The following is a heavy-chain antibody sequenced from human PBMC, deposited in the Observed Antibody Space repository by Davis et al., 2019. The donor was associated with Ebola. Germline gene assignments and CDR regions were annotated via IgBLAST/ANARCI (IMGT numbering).Heavy chain of an antibody. CDR2: ISSSSSYT. J-gene: IGHJ4*02. D-gene: IGHD1-26*01. CDR3: ARWWELKGGLDY. CDR1: GFTSSHYY. Sequence: PGGSLRLSCAASGFTSSHYYMSWIRQAPGKGPEWVSYISSSSSYTNYADSVKGRFTISRDNAKNSLYLQMNSLRAEDTAVYYCARWWELKGGLDYWGQGTLVTVSS. V-gene: IGHV3-11*06.